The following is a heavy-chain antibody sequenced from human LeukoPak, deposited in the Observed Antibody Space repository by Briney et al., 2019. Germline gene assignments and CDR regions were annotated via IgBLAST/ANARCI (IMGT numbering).Heavy chain of an antibody. CDR3: ARGEWLRFGNYYYYGMDV. Sequence: ASVKVSCKASGYTFTGYYMHWVRQTPAQGLEWMGWINPNSGGTNYAQKFQGRVTMTRDTSISTAYMELSRLRSDDTAVYYCARGEWLRFGNYYYYGMDVWGQGTTVTVSS. CDR2: INPNSGGT. D-gene: IGHD5-12*01. CDR1: GYTFTGYY. J-gene: IGHJ6*02. V-gene: IGHV1-2*02.